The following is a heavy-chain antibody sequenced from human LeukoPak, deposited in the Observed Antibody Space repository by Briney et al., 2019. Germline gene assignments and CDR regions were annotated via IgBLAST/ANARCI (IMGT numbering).Heavy chain of an antibody. CDR2: ISNNGGYT. D-gene: IGHD2-15*01. CDR1: GFTFSSSA. Sequence: GGSLRLSCAASGFTFSSSAMSWVRQAPGKGLEWVSAISNNGGYTYYADSVQGRFTISRDNSKSTLCLQMNSLRAEDTAVYYCAKQLGYCSDGSCYFPYWGQGTLVPVSS. J-gene: IGHJ4*02. CDR3: AKQLGYCSDGSCYFPY. V-gene: IGHV3-23*01.